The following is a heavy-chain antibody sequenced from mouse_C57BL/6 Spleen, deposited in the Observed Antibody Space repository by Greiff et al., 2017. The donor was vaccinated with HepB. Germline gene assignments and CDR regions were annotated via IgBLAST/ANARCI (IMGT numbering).Heavy chain of an antibody. Sequence: VQLQQPGAELVKPGASVKLSCKASGYTFTSYWMQWVKQRPGQGLEWIGEIDPSDSYTNYNQKFKGKATLTVDTSSSTAYMQLSSLTSEDSAVYYCARFITTVVATGDYAMDYWGQGTSVTVSS. D-gene: IGHD1-1*01. J-gene: IGHJ4*01. V-gene: IGHV1-50*01. CDR3: ARFITTVVATGDYAMDY. CDR2: IDPSDSYT. CDR1: GYTFTSYW.